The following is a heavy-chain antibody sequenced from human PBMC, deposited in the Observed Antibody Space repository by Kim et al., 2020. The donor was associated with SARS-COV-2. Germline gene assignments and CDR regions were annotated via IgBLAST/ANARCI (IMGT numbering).Heavy chain of an antibody. CDR3: ATCCSSSS. Sequence: GASLKISCKDSVYSFANYWIGWVRQMPGKGLEWMGIIYLDDSDTRYNPSLQGQVSISGDKSTNTVYLQWSSLKASDTAMYYCATCCSSSSWGQGTLVSVSS. CDR1: VYSFANYW. J-gene: IGHJ4*02. V-gene: IGHV5-51*01. D-gene: IGHD6-6*01. CDR2: IYLDDSDT.